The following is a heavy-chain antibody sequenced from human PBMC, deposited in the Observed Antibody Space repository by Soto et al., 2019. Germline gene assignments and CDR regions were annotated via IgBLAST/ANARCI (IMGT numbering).Heavy chain of an antibody. CDR2: IWLDGSER. CDR3: ARDASGTTSFLVS. V-gene: IGHV3-33*01. J-gene: IGHJ4*02. CDR1: GFMFGTSG. D-gene: IGHD1-1*01. Sequence: QAQLVESVGGVVQPGRSLRLFCEASGFMFGTSGMHWVRQAPGKGLEWVSGIWLDGSERHYADSVKGRFTISRDNAKNTVFLQMNSLRVEDTAVYFCARDASGTTSFLVSWGQGTLVTVSS.